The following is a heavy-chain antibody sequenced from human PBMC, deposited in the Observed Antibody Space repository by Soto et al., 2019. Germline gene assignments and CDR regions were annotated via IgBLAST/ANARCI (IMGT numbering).Heavy chain of an antibody. J-gene: IGHJ6*02. CDR3: AAFIAAAPLSTGMDV. CDR1: GGSISSSSYY. CDR2: IYYSGST. D-gene: IGHD6-13*01. V-gene: IGHV4-39*01. Sequence: SETLSLTCTVSGGSISSSSYYWGWIRQPPGKGLEWIGSIYYSGSTYYNPSLKSRVTISVDTSKNQFSLKLSSVTAADTAVYYCAAFIAAAPLSTGMDVWGQGTTVTVSS.